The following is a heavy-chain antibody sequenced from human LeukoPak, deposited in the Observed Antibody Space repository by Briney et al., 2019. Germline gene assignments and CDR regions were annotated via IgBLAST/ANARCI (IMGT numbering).Heavy chain of an antibody. CDR2: IKSKADGGAI. CDR3: TTAPYDGKDY. Sequence: GGSLRLSCEASRFTFSSAWMSWVRQAPGKGLEWVGRIKSKADGGAIDYAAPVKGRISVSRDDSENIFYLQMNSLKTEDTGVYYCTTAPYDGKDYWGQGTLVTVSS. CDR1: RFTFSSAW. D-gene: IGHD4-23*01. J-gene: IGHJ4*02. V-gene: IGHV3-15*01.